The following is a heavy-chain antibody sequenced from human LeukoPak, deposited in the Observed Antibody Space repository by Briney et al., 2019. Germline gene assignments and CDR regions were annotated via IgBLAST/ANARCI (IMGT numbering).Heavy chain of an antibody. CDR2: ITHSGST. V-gene: IGHV4-34*01. Sequence: SETLSLTCAVSSGSFSAYYWSWLRQPPGQGLEWIGKITHSGSTNYNPSLKCRVTILVDTSKNQFSRKLSSVTAADTAVYYCAREGVGLAIGDYWGQGTLVTVSS. CDR1: SGSFSAYY. J-gene: IGHJ4*02. CDR3: AREGVGLAIGDY. D-gene: IGHD3-16*01.